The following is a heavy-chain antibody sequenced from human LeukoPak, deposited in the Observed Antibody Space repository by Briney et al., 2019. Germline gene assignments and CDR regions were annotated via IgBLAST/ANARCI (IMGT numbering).Heavy chain of an antibody. CDR1: GGSISSFY. V-gene: IGHV4-59*01. J-gene: IGHJ4*02. CDR2: IYHSGST. CDR3: ARDPYGSGSHFDY. Sequence: SETLSLTCTVSGGSISSFYWSWIRQPPGRGLEWIGYIYHSGSTNYNPSLKSRVTISIDTSMNQFSLKLSSVTTADTAVYYCARDPYGSGSHFDYWGQGTLVTVSS. D-gene: IGHD3-10*01.